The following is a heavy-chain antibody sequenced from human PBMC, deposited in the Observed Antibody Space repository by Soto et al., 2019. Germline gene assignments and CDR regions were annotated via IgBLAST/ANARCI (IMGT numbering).Heavy chain of an antibody. V-gene: IGHV4-59*12. Sequence: SETLSLTCTVSGASISRYYWSWIRQPPGKGLEWIGYMYNTGSTYYNPSLKSRVTISIDRSKNQFSLKLTSVTAADTAVYYCARRYSSSFDYWGQGTLVTVSS. CDR2: MYNTGST. D-gene: IGHD6-13*01. CDR3: ARRYSSSFDY. CDR1: GASISRYY. J-gene: IGHJ4*02.